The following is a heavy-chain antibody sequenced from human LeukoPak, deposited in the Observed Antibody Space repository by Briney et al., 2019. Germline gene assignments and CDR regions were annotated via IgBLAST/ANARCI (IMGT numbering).Heavy chain of an antibody. V-gene: IGHV3-30*02. Sequence: GGSLRLSCAASGFTFSSYGMHWVRQAPGKGLEWVAFIRYDGSNKYYADSVKGRFTISRDNSKNTLYLQMNGLGAEDTAVYYCAKDSDSGSYYFFDYWGQGTLVTVSS. J-gene: IGHJ4*02. CDR2: IRYDGSNK. CDR1: GFTFSSYG. CDR3: AKDSDSGSYYFFDY. D-gene: IGHD1-26*01.